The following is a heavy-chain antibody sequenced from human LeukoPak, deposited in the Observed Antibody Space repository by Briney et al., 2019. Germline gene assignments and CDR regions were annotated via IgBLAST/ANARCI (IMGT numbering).Heavy chain of an antibody. V-gene: IGHV4-38-2*01. Sequence: SETLSPTCAVSGYSTSSGYYWGWIRQPPGKGLEWIGSIYHSGSTYYNPSLKSRVTISVDTSKNQFSLMLSSVTAADTAVYYCARRGSSSSEDYWGQGTLVTVSS. CDR1: GYSTSSGYY. D-gene: IGHD6-6*01. J-gene: IGHJ4*02. CDR3: ARRGSSSSEDY. CDR2: IYHSGST.